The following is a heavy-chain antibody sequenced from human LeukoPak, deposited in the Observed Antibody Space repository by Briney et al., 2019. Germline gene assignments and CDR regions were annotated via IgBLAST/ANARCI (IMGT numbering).Heavy chain of an antibody. Sequence: GGSLRLSCAASGFTFSSYGMHWVRQAPGKGLEWVAVIWYDGSNKYYADSVKGRFTISRDNSKNTLYLQMNSLRAEDTAAYYCARDSSGSGDFDYWGQGTLVTVSS. D-gene: IGHD2-15*01. CDR3: ARDSSGSGDFDY. CDR2: IWYDGSNK. CDR1: GFTFSSYG. V-gene: IGHV3-33*01. J-gene: IGHJ4*02.